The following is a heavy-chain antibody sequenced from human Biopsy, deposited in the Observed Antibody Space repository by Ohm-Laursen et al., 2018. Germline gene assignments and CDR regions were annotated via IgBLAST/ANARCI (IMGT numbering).Heavy chain of an antibody. V-gene: IGHV1-2*05. CDR3: ARPSGGVSTIGFDP. CDR2: INPHTGVT. D-gene: IGHD5/OR15-5a*01. CDR1: GYDFLDFH. Sequence: VASVKVSCKASGYDFLDFHIHWVRQVPGQGLEWIGHINPHTGVTKYAQKFLDRITMTGGTSISTAYMDLSRLTSADTGIYYCARPSGGVSTIGFDPWGQGTLVIVSS. J-gene: IGHJ5*02.